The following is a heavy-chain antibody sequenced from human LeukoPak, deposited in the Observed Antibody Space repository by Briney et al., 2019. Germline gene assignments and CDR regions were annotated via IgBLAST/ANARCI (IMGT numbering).Heavy chain of an antibody. CDR3: AREDGDYGNWFDP. CDR1: GYTFTGYY. D-gene: IGHD4-17*01. V-gene: IGHV1-2*02. Sequence: GASVKVSCKASGYTFTGYYIHWVRQAPGQGLEWMGWINPNSGGTNYAQKFQGRVTMTRDTSISTAYMELSRLRSDDTAVYYCAREDGDYGNWFDPWGQGTLVTVSS. CDR2: INPNSGGT. J-gene: IGHJ5*02.